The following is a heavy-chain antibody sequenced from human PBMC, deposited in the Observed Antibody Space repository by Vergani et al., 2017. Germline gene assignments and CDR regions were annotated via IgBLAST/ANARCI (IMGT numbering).Heavy chain of an antibody. CDR2: IISIFGTA. CDR3: ARDADYGGSSGFPFDY. D-gene: IGHD4-23*01. V-gene: IGHV1-69*01. CDR1: GGTFSSYA. J-gene: IGHJ4*02. Sequence: QVQLVQSGAEVKKPGSSVKVSCKASGGTFSSYAISWVRQAPGQGLEWMGGIISIFGTANYAQKFQGRVTITADESTSTAYMELSSLRSEDTAVYYWARDADYGGSSGFPFDYWGQGTLVTVSS.